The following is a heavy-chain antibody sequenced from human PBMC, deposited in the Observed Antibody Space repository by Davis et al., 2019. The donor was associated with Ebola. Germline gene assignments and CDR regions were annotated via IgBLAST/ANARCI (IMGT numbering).Heavy chain of an antibody. Sequence: SETLSLTCTVPGGSISSYYWSWIRQPPGKGLEWIGYIYYSGSTNYNPSLKRRVTISVDTSKNQFSLKLSSVTAADTAVYYCARDAYYYDSSGYYRVGWFDPWGQGTLVTVSS. J-gene: IGHJ5*02. V-gene: IGHV4-59*01. D-gene: IGHD3-22*01. CDR2: IYYSGST. CDR1: GGSISSYY. CDR3: ARDAYYYDSSGYYRVGWFDP.